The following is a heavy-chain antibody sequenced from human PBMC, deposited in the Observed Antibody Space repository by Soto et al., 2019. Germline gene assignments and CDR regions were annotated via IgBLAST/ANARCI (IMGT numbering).Heavy chain of an antibody. Sequence: QVQLQESGPGLVKPSQTLSLTCTVSGGSISSGDYYWSWIRQHTGKGLEWIGYIYYSGSTYYNPSLKGQVTISVDTSQNQFSLKLSSVTAADTAVYYCARFTENSSGYHIDAFDIWGQGTMVTVSS. D-gene: IGHD3-22*01. J-gene: IGHJ3*02. V-gene: IGHV4-31*01. CDR1: GGSISSGDYY. CDR2: IYYSGST. CDR3: ARFTENSSGYHIDAFDI.